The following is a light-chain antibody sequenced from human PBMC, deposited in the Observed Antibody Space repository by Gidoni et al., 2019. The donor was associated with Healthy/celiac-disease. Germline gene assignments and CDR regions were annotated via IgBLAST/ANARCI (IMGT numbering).Light chain of an antibody. V-gene: IGKV3-20*01. J-gene: IGKJ5*01. CDR3: QQYGSSPLIT. CDR1: QSVSSSY. Sequence: EIVLTQSPGTLSLSPGERATLPCRASQSVSSSYLAWYQQKPGQAPRLLIYGASSRATGIPDRFSGSGSGTDFTLTTSRLEPEDFAVYYCQQYGSSPLITFGQGTRLEIK. CDR2: GAS.